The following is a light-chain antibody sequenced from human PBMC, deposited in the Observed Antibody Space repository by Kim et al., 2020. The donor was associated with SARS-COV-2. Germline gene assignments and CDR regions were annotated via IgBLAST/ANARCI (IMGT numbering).Light chain of an antibody. J-gene: IGLJ3*02. V-gene: IGLV10-54*01. CDR1: SANVGNQG. CDR2: RNN. CDR3: SAWDSSLNAWV. Sequence: QTATPTCTGNSANVGNQGAAWLQQHQGHPPKLLSYRNNNRPSGISERLSASRSGNTASLTITGLQPEDEADYYCSAWDSSLNAWVFGGGTKLTVL.